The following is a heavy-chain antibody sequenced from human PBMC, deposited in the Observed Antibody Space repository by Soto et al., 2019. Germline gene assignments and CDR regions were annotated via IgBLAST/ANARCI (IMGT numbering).Heavy chain of an antibody. J-gene: IGHJ6*02. V-gene: IGHV1-69*12. CDR3: ARGSGGSSYYYYGMDV. CDR1: GGTFSSYA. Sequence: QVQLAQSGAEVKKPGSSVKVSFKASGGTFSSYAINWVRQDPGQGLEWMGVIIPIFGTVNYAQKFQGRVTITADESTSAAYMELSSLRSEDTAVYYCARGSGGSSYYYYGMDVWGQGTTVTVAS. CDR2: IIPIFGTV. D-gene: IGHD2-15*01.